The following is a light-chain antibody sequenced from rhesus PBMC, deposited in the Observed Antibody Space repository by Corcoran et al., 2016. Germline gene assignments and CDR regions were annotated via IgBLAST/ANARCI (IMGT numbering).Light chain of an antibody. Sequence: DIQMTQSPSSLSASVGDRVTITCRASQGISNWLAWYPQKPGKAPKHLIYRASNLETGVPSRFSGSGSGTDFTLTISSQQPEDIATYYCQQHDNSPFTFGPGTKLDIK. V-gene: IGKV1-69*01. J-gene: IGKJ3*01. CDR2: RAS. CDR3: QQHDNSPFT. CDR1: QGISNW.